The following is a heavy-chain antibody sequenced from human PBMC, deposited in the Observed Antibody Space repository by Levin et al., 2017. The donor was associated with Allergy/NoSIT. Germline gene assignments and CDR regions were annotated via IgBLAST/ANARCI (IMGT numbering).Heavy chain of an antibody. Sequence: SQTLSLTCTVSGGSISSGGYYWSWIRQHPGKGLEWIGYIYYSGSTYYNPSLKSRVTISVDTSKNQFSLKLSSVTAADTAVYYCARTLVVVAAWGDYFDYWGQGTLVTVSS. CDR2: IYYSGST. D-gene: IGHD2-15*01. CDR3: ARTLVVVAAWGDYFDY. CDR1: GGSISSGGYY. V-gene: IGHV4-31*03. J-gene: IGHJ4*02.